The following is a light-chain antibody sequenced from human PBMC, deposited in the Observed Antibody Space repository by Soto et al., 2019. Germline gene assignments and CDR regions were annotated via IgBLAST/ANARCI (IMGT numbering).Light chain of an antibody. CDR2: DAS. J-gene: IGKJ5*01. Sequence: EIVRTPSQATLSVSPGERATRAGRASQSISSNLAWYQQKPGQAPRPLIYDASTRATGIPARFSGSGSGTEFTLTISSLQSEDFAVYYCQQRNSWPPTFTFGQGTRLEIK. CDR1: QSISSN. V-gene: IGKV3-15*01. CDR3: QQRNSWPPTFT.